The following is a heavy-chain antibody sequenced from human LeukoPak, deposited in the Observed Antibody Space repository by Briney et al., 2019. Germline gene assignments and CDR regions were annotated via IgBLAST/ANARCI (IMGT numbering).Heavy chain of an antibody. Sequence: GGSLRLSCAASGFTFSSYAMSWVRQAPGKGLEWVSAISGSGGSTYYADSVKGRFTISRDNSKNTLYLQMNSLKTEDTAVYYCTTDTSTYYDFWSGYYRRNFDYWGQGTLVTVSS. CDR3: TTDTSTYYDFWSGYYRRNFDY. CDR1: GFTFSSYA. CDR2: ISGSGGST. D-gene: IGHD3-3*01. J-gene: IGHJ4*02. V-gene: IGHV3-23*01.